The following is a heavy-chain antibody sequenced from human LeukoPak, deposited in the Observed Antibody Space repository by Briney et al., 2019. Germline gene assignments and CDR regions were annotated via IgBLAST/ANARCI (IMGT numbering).Heavy chain of an antibody. V-gene: IGHV1-2*02. CDR1: GSTFSGHY. CDR3: ARVGGGIDY. D-gene: IGHD2-15*01. Sequence: ASVKVSCKGSGSTFSGHYMHWVRQAPGQGLEWLGWINPNSGGTNYAQKFQGRVTMTSDTSITTAYMELSSLRSDDTAVYYCARVGGGIDYWGQGTLVTVSS. J-gene: IGHJ4*02. CDR2: INPNSGGT.